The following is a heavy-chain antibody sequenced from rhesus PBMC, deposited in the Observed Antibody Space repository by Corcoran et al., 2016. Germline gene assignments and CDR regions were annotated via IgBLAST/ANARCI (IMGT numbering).Heavy chain of an antibody. CDR2: IDGNSAST. D-gene: IGHD4-29*01. Sequence: QVKLQQWGEGLVKPSETLSLTCAVYGGSISGYYWSWIRQPPGKGLEWIGNIDGNSASTNYNPSLKNRVTISKDTSKNQFSLKLSSVTAADTAVYYCARLPGGSNYWYFDIWGPGTPITISS. V-gene: IGHV4-73*01. CDR3: ARLPGGSNYWYFDI. J-gene: IGHJ2*01. CDR1: GGSISGYY.